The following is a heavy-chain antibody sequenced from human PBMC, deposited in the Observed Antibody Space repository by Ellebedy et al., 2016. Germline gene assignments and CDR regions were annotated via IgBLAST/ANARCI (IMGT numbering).Heavy chain of an antibody. Sequence: GGSLRLXXAASGFSFSRYWMKWVRQAPGKGLESLANIKEDGSEKYHVDSVKGRFTISRDHAKNSLYLQMNSLRDEDTAVYYCAIDSRGSNMGAYWGQGIQVTVSS. D-gene: IGHD3-22*01. V-gene: IGHV3-7*02. J-gene: IGHJ4*02. CDR2: IKEDGSEK. CDR1: GFSFSRYW. CDR3: AIDSRGSNMGAY.